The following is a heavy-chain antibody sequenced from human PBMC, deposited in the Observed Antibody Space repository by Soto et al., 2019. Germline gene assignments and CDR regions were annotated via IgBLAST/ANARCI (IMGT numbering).Heavy chain of an antibody. CDR1: GGSITSGGYS. J-gene: IGHJ4*02. CDR3: AKSDTMVRGPTVALVDFDY. CDR2: TYQSGSA. V-gene: IGHV4-30-2*06. D-gene: IGHD3-10*01. Sequence: SETLSLTCTVSGGSITSGGYSWTWIRQSPGKGLEWIGYTYQSGSAYYNPSLKSRVTISVDRSKNQFSLNLTSVTAADTAVYYCAKSDTMVRGPTVALVDFDYWGQGTLVTVSS.